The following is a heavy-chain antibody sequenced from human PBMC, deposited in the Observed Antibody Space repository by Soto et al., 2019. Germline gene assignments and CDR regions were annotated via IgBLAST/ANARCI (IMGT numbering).Heavy chain of an antibody. CDR2: IKSKTDGGTT. J-gene: IGHJ6*02. CDR1: GFTFSNAW. V-gene: IGHV3-15*01. Sequence: GGSLRLSCAASGFTFSNAWMSWVRQAPGKGLEWVGRIKSKTDGGTTDYAAPVKGRFTISRDDSKNTLYLQMNSLKTEDTAVYYCTILAGASVYYYYYYGMDVWGQGTTVTVSS. D-gene: IGHD3-10*01. CDR3: TILAGASVYYYYYYGMDV.